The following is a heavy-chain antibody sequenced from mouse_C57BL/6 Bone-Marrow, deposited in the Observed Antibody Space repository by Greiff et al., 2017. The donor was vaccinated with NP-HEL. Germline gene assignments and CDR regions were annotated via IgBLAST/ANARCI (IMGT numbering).Heavy chain of an antibody. V-gene: IGHV1-81*01. CDR3: ARHHGSSFFAY. J-gene: IGHJ3*01. Sequence: VQLQQPGAELARPGASVKLSCKASGYTFTSYGISWVKQRTGQGLEWIGEIYPRSGNTYYNEKFKGKATLTADKSSSTAYMELRSLTSEDSAVYFCARHHGSSFFAYWGQGTLVTVSA. D-gene: IGHD1-1*01. CDR2: IYPRSGNT. CDR1: GYTFTSYG.